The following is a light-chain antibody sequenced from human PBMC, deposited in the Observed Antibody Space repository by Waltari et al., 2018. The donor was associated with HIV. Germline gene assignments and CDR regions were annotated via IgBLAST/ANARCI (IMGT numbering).Light chain of an antibody. CDR3: GTWDSSLSAVV. CDR1: TPNIGNSY. CDR2: DNG. Sequence: QSVLTQPPSVSAAPGQKVTISCSGSTPNIGNSYVSWYQRLPGTAPKPLIYDNGGQPSGIPDRFSCCKSGTSATLGITGLHTGDEADYYCGTWDSSLSAVVFGTGTKFTVL. V-gene: IGLV1-51*01. J-gene: IGLJ1*01.